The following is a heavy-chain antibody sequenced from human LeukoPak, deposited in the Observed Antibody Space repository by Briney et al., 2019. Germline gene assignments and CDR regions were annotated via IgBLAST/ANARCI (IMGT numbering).Heavy chain of an antibody. J-gene: IGHJ4*02. CDR1: GFTFGDYA. V-gene: IGHV3-49*04. CDR2: IRSKAYGGTT. Sequence: GRSLRLSCTASGFTFGDYAMSWVRQAPGKGLEWVGFIRSKAYGGTTEYAAFVKGRFTISRDDSKGIAHLQMNSLKTEDTAVYYCTRGPADFDYWGQGTLVTVSS. CDR3: TRGPADFDY.